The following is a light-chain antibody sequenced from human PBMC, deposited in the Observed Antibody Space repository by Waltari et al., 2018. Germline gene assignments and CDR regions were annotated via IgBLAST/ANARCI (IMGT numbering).Light chain of an antibody. CDR3: QRYGNSPT. CDR1: QSVSSTY. Sequence: EIVLRQSPGTLSLSPGERATLSCRASQSVSSTYLAWYQQKPGQAPRLLIYGASSRATDIPDRFSGGGSGTDFTLTISRLEPEDFAVYYCQRYGNSPTFGQGTKLEI. J-gene: IGKJ2*01. V-gene: IGKV3-20*01. CDR2: GAS.